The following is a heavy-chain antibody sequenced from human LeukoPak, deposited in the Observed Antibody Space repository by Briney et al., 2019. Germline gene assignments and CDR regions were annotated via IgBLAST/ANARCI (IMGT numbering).Heavy chain of an antibody. J-gene: IGHJ6*03. CDR2: VYDNENI. Sequence: KPSETLSLTCTVSGGPIVSYYWSWMRHPPGKGLEWIGDVYDNENINYNPSLKSRVTISIDTSKNQFSLKLSSVTAADTAVYYCARARVSKYGDTGYYYYYYMDVWGKGTTATVSS. V-gene: IGHV4-59*01. CDR3: ARARVSKYGDTGYYYYYYMDV. CDR1: GGPIVSYY. D-gene: IGHD2-21*01.